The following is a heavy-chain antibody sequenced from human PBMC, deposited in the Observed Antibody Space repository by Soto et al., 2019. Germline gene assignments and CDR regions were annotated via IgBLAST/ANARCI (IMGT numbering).Heavy chain of an antibody. J-gene: IGHJ4*02. CDR1: GGSISRSSYY. Sequence: PSETLSLTCTVSGGSISRSSYYWGWIRQPPGKGLEWIGSIYYSGSTYHNPSLKSRVTISVNTSKNQFSLQLSSVTAADTAVYYCARHGRAGYGNFHYWGQGTLVTVSS. V-gene: IGHV4-39*01. CDR2: IYYSGST. CDR3: ARHGRAGYGNFHY. D-gene: IGHD1-1*01.